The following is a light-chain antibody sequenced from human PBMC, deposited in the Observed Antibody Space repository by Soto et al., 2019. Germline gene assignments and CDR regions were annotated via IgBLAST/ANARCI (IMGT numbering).Light chain of an antibody. J-gene: IGKJ2*01. CDR3: QQYNTLFPYT. V-gene: IGKV1-5*03. CDR1: QSVTNW. CDR2: QAS. Sequence: DIQMTQSPSALSASVGDRVTITCRASQSVTNWLAWYQQKPGKAPKVLIYQASNLQSGVPSRFRGSGSGTEFTLTIDSLQPDDFATYYCQQYNTLFPYTFGQGTRLEI.